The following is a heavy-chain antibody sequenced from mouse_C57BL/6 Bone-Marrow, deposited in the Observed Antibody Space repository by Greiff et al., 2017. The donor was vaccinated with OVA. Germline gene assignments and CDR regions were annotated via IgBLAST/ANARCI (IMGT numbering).Heavy chain of an antibody. J-gene: IGHJ3*01. Sequence: QVQLQQPGAELVKPGASVKLSCKASGYTFTSYWMHWVKQRPGQGLEWIGMIHPNSGSTNYPEKFKSKATLTVDKSSSTAYMQLSSLTSEDSAVYYCARRNYYGSSYFAYWGQGTLVTVSA. D-gene: IGHD1-1*01. CDR1: GYTFTSYW. V-gene: IGHV1-64*01. CDR3: ARRNYYGSSYFAY. CDR2: IHPNSGST.